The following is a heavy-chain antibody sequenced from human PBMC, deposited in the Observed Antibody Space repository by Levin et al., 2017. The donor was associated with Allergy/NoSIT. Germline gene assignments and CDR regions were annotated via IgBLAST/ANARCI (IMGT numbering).Heavy chain of an antibody. J-gene: IGHJ6*02. Sequence: GGSLRLSCAASGFTFSSYGMHWVRQAPGKGLEWVAVISYDGSNKYYADSVKGRFTISRDNSMSTLYLQMDSLRAEDTAVYYCAKDRMVRGVWLVAMDVWGQGTTVTVSS. CDR3: AKDRMVRGVWLVAMDV. D-gene: IGHD3-10*01. V-gene: IGHV3-30*18. CDR1: GFTFSSYG. CDR2: ISYDGSNK.